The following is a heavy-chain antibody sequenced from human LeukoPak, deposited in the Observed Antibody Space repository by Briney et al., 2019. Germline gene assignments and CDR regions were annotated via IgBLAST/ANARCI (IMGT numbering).Heavy chain of an antibody. CDR1: GYTLTDYY. J-gene: IGHJ6*02. CDR2: MNPNSGDT. V-gene: IGHV1-2*02. Sequence: GASVKVSCKASGYTLTDYYIHWVRQAPGQGLEWMGWMNPNSGDTNSAQSFQGRVTMTRETSISTAYMELSRLRFDDTAMYYCARVRRYYYGMDVWGQGTTVTVSS. CDR3: ARVRRYYYGMDV.